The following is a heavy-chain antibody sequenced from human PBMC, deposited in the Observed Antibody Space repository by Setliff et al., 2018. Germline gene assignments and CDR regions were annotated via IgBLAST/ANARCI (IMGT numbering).Heavy chain of an antibody. Sequence: SETLSLTCDVSGYSIASGHYWGWIRQPPGKGLEWIGSMYPGRSTYYNPSLRGRLTISVDTSKNQFSLKLRSVTAADTAVYYCARGGTFRYFDFWGQGAPVTVSS. D-gene: IGHD2-15*01. J-gene: IGHJ4*02. CDR2: MYPGRST. V-gene: IGHV4-38-2*01. CDR1: GYSIASGHY. CDR3: ARGGTFRYFDF.